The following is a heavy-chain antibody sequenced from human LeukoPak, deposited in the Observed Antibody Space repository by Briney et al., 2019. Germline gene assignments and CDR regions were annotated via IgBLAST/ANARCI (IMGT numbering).Heavy chain of an antibody. J-gene: IGHJ4*02. D-gene: IGHD5-18*01. V-gene: IGHV3-53*01. CDR2: IYSGGST. CDR3: AREGQSTAFDY. Sequence: GGSLRLSCAASGFTVSTNYMNWVRQAPGKGLEWVSIIYSGGSTYYADSVKGRFTISRDNSKNTLYLQMNSLRAEDTAMYCCAREGQSTAFDYWGQGTLVTISS. CDR1: GFTVSTNY.